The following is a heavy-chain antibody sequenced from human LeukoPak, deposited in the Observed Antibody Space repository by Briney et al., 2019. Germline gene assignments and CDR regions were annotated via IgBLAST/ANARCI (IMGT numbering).Heavy chain of an antibody. CDR3: AKVGPRYCSGGSCSPPSWFDP. CDR1: GFTFSSYA. V-gene: IGHV3-23*01. CDR2: ISGSGGTT. J-gene: IGHJ5*02. D-gene: IGHD2-15*01. Sequence: GGSLRLSCAASGFTFSSYAMSWVRQAPGKGLEWVSAISGSGGTTYYADSVKGRFTISRDNSRNTLYLQMNSLRAEDTAVYYCAKVGPRYCSGGSCSPPSWFDPWGQGTLVTVSS.